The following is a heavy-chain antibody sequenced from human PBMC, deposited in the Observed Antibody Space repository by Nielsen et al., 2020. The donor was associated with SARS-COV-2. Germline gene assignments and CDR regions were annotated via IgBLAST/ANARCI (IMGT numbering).Heavy chain of an antibody. CDR2: IYPGYSDT. J-gene: IGHJ2*01. CDR1: GYSFNSYW. Sequence: GESLQISCKGSGYSFNSYWIGRVRQMHGKGLEWMGIIYPGYSDTGYSPSFQGQVTISADKSISTAYLQWSSLKASDTAMYYCARQSGGVNWYFDLWGRGTLVTVSS. CDR3: ARQSGGVNWYFDL. V-gene: IGHV5-51*01. D-gene: IGHD2-8*02.